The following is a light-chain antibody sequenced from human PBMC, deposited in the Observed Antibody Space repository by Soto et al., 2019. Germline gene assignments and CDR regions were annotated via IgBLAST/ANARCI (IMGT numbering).Light chain of an antibody. CDR3: QVWDSRSDHVV. CDR2: DDS. CDR1: NIGSKS. J-gene: IGLJ2*01. V-gene: IGLV3-21*02. Sequence: SYELTQPTSVSVAPGQTARITCGGNNIGSKSVHWYQQKPGQAPVLVVYDDSDRPSGIHERFSGSNSGNTATLTISMVEAGDEADYYCQVWDSRSDHVVFGGGTQLTV.